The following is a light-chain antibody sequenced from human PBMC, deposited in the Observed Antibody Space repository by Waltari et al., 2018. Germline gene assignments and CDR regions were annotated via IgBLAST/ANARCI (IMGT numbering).Light chain of an antibody. Sequence: QSVLTQAPSASGTPGQTVTISCFGSRSHIGNSYVYWYQHPPGTAPKLLIYCNHQRPSGIPDRFSASKSDTSASLIITGLRSEDEADYFCAAWLESLSGWVFGGGTKLTVL. CDR2: CNH. CDR3: AAWLESLSGWV. V-gene: IGLV1-47*02. J-gene: IGLJ3*02. CDR1: RSHIGNSY.